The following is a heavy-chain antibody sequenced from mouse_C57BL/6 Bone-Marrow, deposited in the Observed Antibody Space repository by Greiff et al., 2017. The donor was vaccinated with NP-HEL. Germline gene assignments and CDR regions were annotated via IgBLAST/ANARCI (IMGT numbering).Heavy chain of an antibody. V-gene: IGHV1-61*01. Sequence: QVQLQQPGAELVRPGSSVKLSCKASGYTFTSYWMDWVKQRPGQGLEWIGNIYPSDSETHYNQKFKDKATLTVDKSSSTAYMQLSSLTSEDSAVYYCARGIYCYGSSAMDYWGQGTAVTVSS. CDR2: IYPSDSET. J-gene: IGHJ4*01. CDR3: ARGIYCYGSSAMDY. CDR1: GYTFTSYW. D-gene: IGHD1-1*01.